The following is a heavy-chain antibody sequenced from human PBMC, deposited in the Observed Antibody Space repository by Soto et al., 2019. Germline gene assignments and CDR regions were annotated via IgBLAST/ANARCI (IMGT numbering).Heavy chain of an antibody. V-gene: IGHV3-30-3*01. CDR3: ARERITMVRGVRTPRLAY. D-gene: IGHD3-10*01. CDR1: GFTFSSYA. CDR2: ISYDGGNK. Sequence: GGSLRLSCAASGFTFSSYAMHWVRQAPGKGLEWVAVISYDGGNKYYADSVKGRFTISRDNSKNTLYLQMNSLRAEDTAVYYCARERITMVRGVRTPRLAYWGQGTLVPVSS. J-gene: IGHJ4*02.